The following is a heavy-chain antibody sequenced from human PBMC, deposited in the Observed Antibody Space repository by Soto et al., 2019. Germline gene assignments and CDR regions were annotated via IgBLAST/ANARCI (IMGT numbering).Heavy chain of an antibody. CDR2: MNTKSGNT. Sequence: ASVKVSCKASGSTFTNNNITWLRQATGQGLEGMGWMNTKSGNTGHAQKFQGRVTLTRNTSVHTAYMELSSLRSEDTAVYYCALVVTPMAIDYWGHGTLVTVCS. V-gene: IGHV1-8*01. CDR1: GSTFTNNN. CDR3: ALVVTPMAIDY. D-gene: IGHD5-18*01. J-gene: IGHJ4*01.